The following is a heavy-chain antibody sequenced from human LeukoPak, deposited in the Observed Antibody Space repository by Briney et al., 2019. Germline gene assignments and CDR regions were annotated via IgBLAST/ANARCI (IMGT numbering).Heavy chain of an antibody. CDR1: GGSISSYY. J-gene: IGHJ4*02. CDR2: IYYSGST. V-gene: IGHV4-59*01. Sequence: TSSETLSLTCTVPGGSISSYYWSWIRQPPGKGLEWIGYIYYSGSTNYNPSLKSRVTISVGTSKNQFSLKLSSVTAADTAVYYCAKKGYSSGATQFDYWGQGTLVTVSS. D-gene: IGHD6-25*01. CDR3: AKKGYSSGATQFDY.